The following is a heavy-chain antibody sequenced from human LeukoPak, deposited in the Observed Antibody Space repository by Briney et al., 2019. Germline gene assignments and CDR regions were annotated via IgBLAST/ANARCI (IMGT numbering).Heavy chain of an antibody. CDR1: GFTFSSYG. J-gene: IGHJ5*02. V-gene: IGHV3-33*01. CDR2: IWYDGSNK. CDR3: ARDSLGTSSGWFDP. Sequence: ERSLRLSCAASGFTFSSYGMHWVRQAPGKGLEWVAVIWYDGSNKYYADSVKGRFTISRDNSKNTLYLQMNSLRAEDTAVYYCARDSLGTSSGWFDPWGQGTLVTVSS. D-gene: IGHD6-19*01.